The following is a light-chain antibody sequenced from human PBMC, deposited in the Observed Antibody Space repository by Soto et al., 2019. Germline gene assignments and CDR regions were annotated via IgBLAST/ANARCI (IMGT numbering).Light chain of an antibody. V-gene: IGKV3-11*01. CDR1: QSVSSY. CDR3: KIRSSWPFT. J-gene: IGKJ3*01. Sequence: EIVLTQSPATLSLSPGERATLSCRASQSVSSYLAWYQQKPGQAPRLLIYDASNRATGIPARFSGSGSGTDFPLTISSLEPEYFAVYYCKIRSSWPFTFVPGTKV. CDR2: DAS.